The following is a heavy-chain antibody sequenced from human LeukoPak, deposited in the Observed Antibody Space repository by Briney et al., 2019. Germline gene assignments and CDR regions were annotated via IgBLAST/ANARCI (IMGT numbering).Heavy chain of an antibody. CDR3: ARAFSYDSSGFSHYAFDI. J-gene: IGHJ3*02. V-gene: IGHV4-4*07. CDR2: IYTGGSA. Sequence: PSETLSLTCSVSGASISSYYWSWIRQPAGKGLEWIGRIYTGGSATHTPSLKSRVTVSVDTSKNQFSLRLSSVTAADTAVYYCARAFSYDSSGFSHYAFDIWGHGTMVTVSS. D-gene: IGHD3-22*01. CDR1: GASISSYY.